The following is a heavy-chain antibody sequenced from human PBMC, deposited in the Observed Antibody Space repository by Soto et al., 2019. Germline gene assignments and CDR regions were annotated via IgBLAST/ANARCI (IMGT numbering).Heavy chain of an antibody. J-gene: IGHJ6*04. CDR3: AKKGQPPYFYSGMDV. CDR2: ISGYNGDT. Sequence: ASVKVSCKASGYTFTRYGISWVRQAPGQGLEWMGWISGYNGDTNYAQKFQGRVTMTVDTSTTTAFMELTSLTSDDRAVYYCAKKGQPPYFYSGMDVWGKGNTVTVSS. V-gene: IGHV1-18*01. CDR1: GYTFTRYG.